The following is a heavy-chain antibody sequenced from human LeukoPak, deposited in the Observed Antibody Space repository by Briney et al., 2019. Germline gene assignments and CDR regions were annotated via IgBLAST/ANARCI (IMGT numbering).Heavy chain of an antibody. J-gene: IGHJ4*02. V-gene: IGHV3-30*18. CDR3: AKVTMVRGVTQSGDY. Sequence: PGGSLRLSCAASGFTFSSYGMHWVRQAPGKGLEWVAVISYDGSNKYYADSVKGRFTISRDNSKNTLYLQMNSPRAEDTAVYYCAKVTMVRGVTQSGDYWGQGTLVTVSS. CDR2: ISYDGSNK. CDR1: GFTFSSYG. D-gene: IGHD3-10*01.